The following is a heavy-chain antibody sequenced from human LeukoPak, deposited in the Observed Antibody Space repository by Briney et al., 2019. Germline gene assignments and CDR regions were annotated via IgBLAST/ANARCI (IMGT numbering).Heavy chain of an antibody. CDR1: GGSISSYY. CDR2: IYYSGST. Sequence: SETLSLTCTVSGGSISSYYWSWIRQPPGKGLEWIGYIYYSGSTNYNPSLKSRVTISVDTSKNQFSLKLSSVTAADTAVYYCARDHGAGVTNEFDYWGQGTLVSVSS. D-gene: IGHD3-10*01. CDR3: ARDHGAGVTNEFDY. V-gene: IGHV4-59*01. J-gene: IGHJ4*02.